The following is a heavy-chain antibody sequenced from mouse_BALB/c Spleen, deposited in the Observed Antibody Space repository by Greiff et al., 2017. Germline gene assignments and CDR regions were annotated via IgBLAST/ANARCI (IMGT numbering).Heavy chain of an antibody. CDR1: GYSITSGYY. J-gene: IGHJ2*01. Sequence: EVQRVESGPGLVKPSQSLSLTCSVTGYSITSGYYWNWIRQFPGNKLEWRGYISYDGSNNYNPSLKNRISITRDTSKNQFFLKLNSVTTEDTATYYCARGTTPFDYWGQGTTLTVSS. V-gene: IGHV3-6*02. CDR3: ARGTTPFDY. CDR2: ISYDGSN. D-gene: IGHD1-1*01.